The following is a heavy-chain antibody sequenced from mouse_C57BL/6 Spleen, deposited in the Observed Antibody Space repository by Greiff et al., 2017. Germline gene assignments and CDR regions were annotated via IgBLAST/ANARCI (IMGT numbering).Heavy chain of an antibody. J-gene: IGHJ2*01. Sequence: DVMLVESGGDLVKPGGSLKLSCAASGFTFSSYGMSWVRQTPDKRLEWVATISSGGSYTYYPDSVKGRFTISRDNAKNTLYLQMSSLKSEDTAMYYCARHRDYGNYPYYFDYWGQGTTLTVSS. CDR3: ARHRDYGNYPYYFDY. D-gene: IGHD2-1*01. CDR2: ISSGGSYT. V-gene: IGHV5-6*02. CDR1: GFTFSSYG.